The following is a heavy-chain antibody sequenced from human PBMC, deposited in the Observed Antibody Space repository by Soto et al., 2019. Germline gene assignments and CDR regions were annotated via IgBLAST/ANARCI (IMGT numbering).Heavy chain of an antibody. CDR1: GGSIRSSSNY. CDR2: FYYSGTT. D-gene: IGHD6-19*01. Sequence: SETLSLTCTVSGGSIRSSSNYWGWIRQPPGKGLEWIGTFYYSGTTYYNPSLQSRVTISVDTSTNHFSLKLGSVTAADTAVYYCARLEDEYTGGWTTRSGANYMDVWGKGTTVTVSS. CDR3: ARLEDEYTGGWTTRSGANYMDV. V-gene: IGHV4-39*02. J-gene: IGHJ6*03.